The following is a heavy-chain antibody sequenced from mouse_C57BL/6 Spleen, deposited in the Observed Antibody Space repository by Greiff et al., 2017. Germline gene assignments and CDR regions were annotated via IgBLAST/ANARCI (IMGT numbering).Heavy chain of an antibody. CDR2: IDPEDGET. Sequence: EVQLQQSGAELVKPGASVKLSCTASGFNIQDYYMHWVKQRTEQGLEWIGRIDPEDGETKSAPKFQGKVTITADPSSNTAYLQLSSLTSEDTAVYYCARDGENYAMEDGGQGTSVTVSS. D-gene: IGHD1-2*01. CDR1: GFNIQDYY. J-gene: IGHJ4*01. V-gene: IGHV14-2*01. CDR3: ARDGENYAMED.